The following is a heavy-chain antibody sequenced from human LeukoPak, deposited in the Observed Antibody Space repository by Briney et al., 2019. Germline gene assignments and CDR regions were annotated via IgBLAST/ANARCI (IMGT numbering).Heavy chain of an antibody. D-gene: IGHD6-19*01. J-gene: IGHJ4*02. CDR3: AKDNRRHYTSGPNPDSLH. Sequence: GGSLRLSCAASGFTFSTYSMNWVRQAPGKGLECVSSISSSGAYIYYADSVKGRFTISRDNAKKSLYLQMNSLRVEDTAFYYCAKDNRRHYTSGPNPDSLHWGQGALVTVSS. V-gene: IGHV3-21*04. CDR1: GFTFSTYS. CDR2: ISSSGAYI.